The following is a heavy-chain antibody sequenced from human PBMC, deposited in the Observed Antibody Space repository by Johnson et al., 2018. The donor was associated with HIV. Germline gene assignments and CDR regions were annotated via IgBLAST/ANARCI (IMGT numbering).Heavy chain of an antibody. V-gene: IGHV3-66*01. CDR2: IYSGGST. CDR1: GFTLSSYD. CDR3: ARTGRAVAGTPHAFDI. Sequence: VQLVESGGGLVQPGGSLRLSCAASGFTLSSYDMHWVRQATGKGLEWVSVIYSGGSTYYADSVKGRFTISRDNSKNTLYLQMNSLRAEDTAVYYCARTGRAVAGTPHAFDIWGQGTMVTVSS. J-gene: IGHJ3*02. D-gene: IGHD6-19*01.